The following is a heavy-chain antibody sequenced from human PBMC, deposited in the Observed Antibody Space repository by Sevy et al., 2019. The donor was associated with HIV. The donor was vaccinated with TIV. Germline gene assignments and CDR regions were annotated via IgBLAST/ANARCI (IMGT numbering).Heavy chain of an antibody. CDR3: TTGGSLFQH. Sequence: GGSLRLSCAASGFTFTNVWMSWVRQAPGKGLEWVAHIKSKTDGGTTDYAAPVRGRLTISRDNSKNKLYLQMNSLKTEDTAVYYCTTGGSLFQHWGQGNLVTVSS. CDR1: GFTFTNVW. CDR2: IKSKTDGGTT. V-gene: IGHV3-15*01. J-gene: IGHJ1*01. D-gene: IGHD3-16*01.